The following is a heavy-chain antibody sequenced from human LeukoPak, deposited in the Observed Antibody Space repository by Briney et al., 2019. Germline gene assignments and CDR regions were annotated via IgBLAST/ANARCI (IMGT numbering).Heavy chain of an antibody. Sequence: GGSLRLSCAASGFTFSTYWMHWVRQAPGKGLVWVSRINNEETAANYADSVQGRFTISGDNANNMLYLQMDSLRAEDTAVYYCARESTVGPIQTDALDIWGRGTMVTVSS. CDR1: GFTFSTYW. CDR2: INNEETAA. J-gene: IGHJ3*02. V-gene: IGHV3-74*01. CDR3: ARESTVGPIQTDALDI. D-gene: IGHD1-26*01.